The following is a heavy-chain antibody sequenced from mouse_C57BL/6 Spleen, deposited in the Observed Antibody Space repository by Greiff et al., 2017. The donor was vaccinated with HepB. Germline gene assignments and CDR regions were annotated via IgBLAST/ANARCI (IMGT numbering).Heavy chain of an antibody. CDR2: ISDGGSYT. D-gene: IGHD2-3*01. V-gene: IGHV5-4*01. J-gene: IGHJ4*01. Sequence: EVQGVESGGGLVKPGGSLKLSCAASGFTFSSYAMSWVRQTPEKRLESVATISDGGSYTYYPDNVKGRFTISRDNAKNNLYLQMSHLKSEDTAMYYCARDGYSMDYWGQGTSVTVSS. CDR3: ARDGYSMDY. CDR1: GFTFSSYA.